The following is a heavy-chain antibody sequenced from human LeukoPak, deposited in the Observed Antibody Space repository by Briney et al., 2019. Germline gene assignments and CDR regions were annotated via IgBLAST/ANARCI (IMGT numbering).Heavy chain of an antibody. Sequence: ASVKVSCKASGYTFTGYYMHWVRQAPGQGLEWMGWINPNSGGTNYAQKFQGRVTMTRDTFISTAYMELSRLRSDDTAVYYCARLGYDYVWGSYRSALDYWGQGTLVTVSS. CDR1: GYTFTGYY. D-gene: IGHD3-16*02. CDR2: INPNSGGT. J-gene: IGHJ4*02. V-gene: IGHV1-2*02. CDR3: ARLGYDYVWGSYRSALDY.